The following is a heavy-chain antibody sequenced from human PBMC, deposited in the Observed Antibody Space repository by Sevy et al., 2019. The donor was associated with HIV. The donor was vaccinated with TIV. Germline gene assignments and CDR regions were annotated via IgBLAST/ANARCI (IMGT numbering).Heavy chain of an antibody. J-gene: IGHJ4*02. V-gene: IGHV3-48*02. CDR3: ARERKIYDSSGYYFHFDY. Sequence: GGSLTLSCAASGFTFSSYSMNWVRHAPGKGLEWVSYISSSSSTIYYADSVKGRFTISRDNAKNSLYLQMNSLRDEDTAVYYCARERKIYDSSGYYFHFDYWGQGTLVTVSS. D-gene: IGHD3-22*01. CDR1: GFTFSSYS. CDR2: ISSSSSTI.